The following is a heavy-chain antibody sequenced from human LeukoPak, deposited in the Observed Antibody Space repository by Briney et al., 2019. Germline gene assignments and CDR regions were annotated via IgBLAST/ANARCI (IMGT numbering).Heavy chain of an antibody. CDR1: GFTFGDYW. CDR2: IKRDGSEE. CDR3: ARDIEAFDI. J-gene: IGHJ3*02. Sequence: GGSLRLSCAASGFTFGDYWMSWVRQAPGKGLEWVANIKRDGSEEYYVDSVKGRFTISRDNAKKSVSLQMNSLRVEDTAVYYCARDIEAFDIWGQGTMVPVFS. V-gene: IGHV3-7*01. D-gene: IGHD3-16*02.